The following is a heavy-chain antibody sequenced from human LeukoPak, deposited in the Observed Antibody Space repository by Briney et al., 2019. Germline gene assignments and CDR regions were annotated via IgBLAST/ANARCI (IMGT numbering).Heavy chain of an antibody. CDR3: ARARAGDDTFDY. CDR2: INPNSGGT. V-gene: IGHV1-2*02. CDR1: GYTFTGYH. Sequence: EASVRVSCKASGYTFTGYHMHWVRQAPGQGLEWMGWINPNSGGTNYAQKFQGRVTMTRDTSISTAYMELSRLRSDDTAVYYCARARAGDDTFDYWGQGTLVTVSS. J-gene: IGHJ4*02. D-gene: IGHD3-9*01.